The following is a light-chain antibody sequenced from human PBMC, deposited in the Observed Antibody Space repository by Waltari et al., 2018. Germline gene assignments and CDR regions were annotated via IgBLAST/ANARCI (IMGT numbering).Light chain of an antibody. J-gene: IGLJ3*02. CDR2: YKSDSDK. Sequence: QPVLTQPPSSSGSPGESARLPCTLRSDINVANYYIYWYQQKPGCPPRFLLYYKSDSDKAQGSGVPSRFSGSKDASANTVILLISGLQSEDEADYYCMIWPNNVWVFGGGTRLIVL. CDR3: MIWPNNVWV. V-gene: IGLV5-37*01. CDR1: SDINVANYY.